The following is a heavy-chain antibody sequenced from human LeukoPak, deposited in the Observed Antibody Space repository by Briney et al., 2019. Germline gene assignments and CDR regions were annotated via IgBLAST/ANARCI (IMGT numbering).Heavy chain of an antibody. J-gene: IGHJ4*02. CDR1: GFTFSDYY. V-gene: IGHV3-11*04. CDR3: AGVMGNYATDY. CDR2: ISSGDNTI. D-gene: IGHD1-7*01. Sequence: GGSLRLSCAASGFTFSDYYMSWIRQAPGKGLEWVSYISSGDNTIYYADSVKGRFTMSRDNAKNSLYLQMNSLRAEDTAVYYCAGVMGNYATDYWGQGTLVTVS.